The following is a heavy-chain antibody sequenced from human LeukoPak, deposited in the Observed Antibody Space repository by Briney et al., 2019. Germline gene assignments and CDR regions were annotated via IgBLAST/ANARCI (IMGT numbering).Heavy chain of an antibody. CDR2: ISSSSGYI. J-gene: IGHJ4*02. Sequence: GGSLRLSCAASGFTFSSYSMNWVRQAPGKGLEWVSSISSSSGYIYYADSVKGRFTISRDNAKNSLYLQMNSLRAEDTAVYYCARYSSGWYDYWGQGTLVTVSS. V-gene: IGHV3-21*01. CDR1: GFTFSSYS. CDR3: ARYSSGWYDY. D-gene: IGHD6-19*01.